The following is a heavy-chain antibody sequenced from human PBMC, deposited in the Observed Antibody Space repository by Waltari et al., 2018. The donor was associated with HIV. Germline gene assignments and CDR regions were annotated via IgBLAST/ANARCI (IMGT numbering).Heavy chain of an antibody. V-gene: IGHV3-7*01. CDR2: IKEDGSEK. Sequence: EVQLVESGGGLVQSGGSLRLSCAVSGLSFSGHWRSWVRQAPGKGLGWVANIKEDGSEKYYVDSGKGRFTISRDNANNSLYLQMNSLRAEDTAMYYCARARYCSSISCSYFDDWGQGTLVTVSS. CDR3: ARARYCSSISCSYFDD. D-gene: IGHD2-2*01. J-gene: IGHJ4*02. CDR1: GLSFSGHW.